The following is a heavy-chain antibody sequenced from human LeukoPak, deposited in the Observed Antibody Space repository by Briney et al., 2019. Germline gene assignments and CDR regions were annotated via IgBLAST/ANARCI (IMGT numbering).Heavy chain of an antibody. D-gene: IGHD6-13*01. CDR3: ARVPPKYSSSWYSYYYGMDV. CDR1: GYTFTSYG. Sequence: ASVKVSCKASGYTFTSYGISWVRQAPGQGLEWMGWISAYNGNTNYAQKLQGRVTMTTDTSTSTAYMELRSLRSDDTAVYYCARVPPKYSSSWYSYYYGMDVWGQGTTVTVSS. V-gene: IGHV1-18*01. J-gene: IGHJ6*02. CDR2: ISAYNGNT.